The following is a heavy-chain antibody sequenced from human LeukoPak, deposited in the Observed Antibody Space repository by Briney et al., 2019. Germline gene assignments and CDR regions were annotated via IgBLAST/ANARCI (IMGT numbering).Heavy chain of an antibody. CDR3: AKEWDTSTWSFFDY. D-gene: IGHD6-13*01. CDR2: IDSGGRTT. CDR1: GFTFSPFSDFA. V-gene: IGHV3-23*01. J-gene: IGHJ4*02. Sequence: GGSLRLSRSASGFTFSPFSDFAMSWVRQAPGKGLEWVSRIDSGGRTTSYSDSVKGRFTIYRDNAKNALYLQMNSLRVEDTAVYYCAKEWDTSTWSFFDYWGQGTPVTVSS.